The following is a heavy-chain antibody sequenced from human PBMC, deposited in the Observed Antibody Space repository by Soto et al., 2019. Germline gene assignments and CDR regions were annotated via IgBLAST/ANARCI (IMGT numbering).Heavy chain of an antibody. V-gene: IGHV1-69*08. D-gene: IGHD2-15*01. Sequence: QVQLVQSGAEVKKPGSSVKVSCKASGGTFSSYTISWVRQAPGQGLEWMGRIIPILGIANYAQKFQGRVTITADKSTSTAYIELSSLRSEDTAVYYCARDGLVVVVAARYYGMDVWGQGTTVTVSS. CDR1: GGTFSSYT. CDR3: ARDGLVVVVAARYYGMDV. CDR2: IIPILGIA. J-gene: IGHJ6*02.